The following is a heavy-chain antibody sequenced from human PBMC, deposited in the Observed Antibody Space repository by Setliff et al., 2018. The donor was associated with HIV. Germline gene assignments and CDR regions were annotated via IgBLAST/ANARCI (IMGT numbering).Heavy chain of an antibody. J-gene: IGHJ5*02. V-gene: IGHV4-4*09. CDR3: ARRIDDSGSFPDKNWFDT. D-gene: IGHD3-10*01. Sequence: SETLSLTCTVSGDSVSSYSWNWIRQSPGGGLEWIGFIFSSGSTKYNPSLQSRVTMSIDTSKNQFSLRLTSVTAADTAVYYCARRIDDSGSFPDKNWFDTWGQGSLVTVSS. CDR2: IFSSGST. CDR1: GDSVSSYS.